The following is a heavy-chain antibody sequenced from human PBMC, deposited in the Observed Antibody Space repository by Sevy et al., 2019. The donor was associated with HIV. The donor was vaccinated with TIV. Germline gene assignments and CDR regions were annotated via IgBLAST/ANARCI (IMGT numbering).Heavy chain of an antibody. CDR1: GFAFSSYA. CDR3: ARDLRDYVWGSYRYTSYTYGMDV. D-gene: IGHD3-16*02. J-gene: IGHJ6*02. Sequence: GGSLRLSCAASGFAFSSYAMHWVGQAPGKGLEWVAVISYDGSNKYYADSVKGRFTISRDNSKNTLYLQMNSLRAEDTAVYYCARDLRDYVWGSYRYTSYTYGMDVWGQGTTVTVSS. CDR2: ISYDGSNK. V-gene: IGHV3-30-3*01.